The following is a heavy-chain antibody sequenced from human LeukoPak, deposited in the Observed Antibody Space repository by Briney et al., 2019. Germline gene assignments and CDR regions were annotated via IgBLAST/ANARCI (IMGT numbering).Heavy chain of an antibody. CDR3: AKGRTPVGAPRYFGY. CDR1: RFTFNNCA. CDR2: ISATGGST. Sequence: GGSLRLSCEASRFTFNNCAMSWVRQAPGKGLEWVSAISATGGSTYYADSVKGRFTIPRDNSKNTLYLQMNSLRAEDTAVYYCAKGRTPVGAPRYFGYWGQGTLVTVSS. V-gene: IGHV3-23*01. J-gene: IGHJ4*02. D-gene: IGHD1-26*01.